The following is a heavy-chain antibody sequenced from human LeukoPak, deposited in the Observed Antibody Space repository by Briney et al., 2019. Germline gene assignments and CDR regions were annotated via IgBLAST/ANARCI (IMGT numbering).Heavy chain of an antibody. D-gene: IGHD3-9*01. Sequence: GGSLRLSCAASGFTFNNAWMNWVRQAPGKGLEWVGRIKKRSDGGTTVYAAPVKDRFIISRDDSQDTLYLQMNTLKTEDTAVYYCTRDWYHAFDFWGQGTVVTVSS. J-gene: IGHJ3*01. CDR3: TRDWYHAFDF. CDR1: GFTFNNAW. V-gene: IGHV3-15*07. CDR2: IKKRSDGGTT.